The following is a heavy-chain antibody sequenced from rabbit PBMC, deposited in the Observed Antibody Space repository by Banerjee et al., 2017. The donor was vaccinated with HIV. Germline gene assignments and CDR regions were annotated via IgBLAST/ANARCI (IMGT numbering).Heavy chain of an antibody. D-gene: IGHD8-1*01. V-gene: IGHV1S45*01. Sequence: QEQLKESGGGLVTPGGSLTLSCTASGFDFSSYNMQWVRQAPGKGLEWIGIIHANKGSTKYASWVNGRFTISKTSSTTVTLQMTSLTVADTATYFCARDTGSSFSTYGMDLWGQGTLVTVS. CDR3: ARDTGSSFSTYGMDL. J-gene: IGHJ6*01. CDR1: GFDFSSYNM. CDR2: IHANKGST.